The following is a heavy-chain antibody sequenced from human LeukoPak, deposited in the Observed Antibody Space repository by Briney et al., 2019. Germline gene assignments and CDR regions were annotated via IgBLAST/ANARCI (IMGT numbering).Heavy chain of an antibody. CDR1: EFTFSNAW. Sequence: TGGSLRLSCAASEFTFSNAWMSWVRQAPGKGLEWVGRIKSKTDGGTTDYAAPVKGTFTISRDDSKNTVYLQMNSLKTEDTGDYYCTTGRYPPRYWGQGTLVTVSS. J-gene: IGHJ4*02. CDR3: TTGRYPPRY. D-gene: IGHD3-9*01. CDR2: IKSKTDGGTT. V-gene: IGHV3-15*01.